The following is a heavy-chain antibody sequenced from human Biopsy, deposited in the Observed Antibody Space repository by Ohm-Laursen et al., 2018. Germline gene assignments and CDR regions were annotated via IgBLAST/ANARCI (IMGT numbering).Heavy chain of an antibody. Sequence: SETLSLTCRVFGKTFSDYQWSWVRQPPGKGLEWIGQINQAGTTNYNPSLKSRFSISADASKYEFSLSLTSVTAADTAVYLCGNEVHGRDYWGLGAQVTVSS. J-gene: IGHJ4*02. CDR3: GNEVHGRDY. CDR2: INQAGTT. V-gene: IGHV4-34*08. CDR1: GKTFSDYQ. D-gene: IGHD2-15*01.